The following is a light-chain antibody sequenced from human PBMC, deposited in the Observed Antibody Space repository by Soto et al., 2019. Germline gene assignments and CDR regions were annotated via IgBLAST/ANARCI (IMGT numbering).Light chain of an antibody. V-gene: IGKV1-5*03. Sequence: DIQMTQSPSALSASLVYRFTITCWASQTIDSWLAWYQQRPGKPPNLLIYKASTLASGVPSRFSGSGPGTEFTLTINSLQPDDFATYYCQQYHIYSGTFGQGTKVDIK. CDR1: QTIDSW. CDR2: KAS. J-gene: IGKJ1*01. CDR3: QQYHIYSGT.